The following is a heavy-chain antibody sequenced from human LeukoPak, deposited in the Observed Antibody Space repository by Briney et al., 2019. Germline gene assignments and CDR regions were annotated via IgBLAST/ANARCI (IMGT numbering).Heavy chain of an antibody. V-gene: IGHV3-23*01. CDR3: ATYRQVLLPFES. CDR2: IFPSGGEI. CDR1: GFTFGDYG. Sequence: GGSLRLSCTTSGFTFGDYGMNWFRQAPGKGLEWVSSIFPSGGEIHYADSVRGRFTISRDNSKSTLSLQMNSLRAEDTAIYYCATYRQVLLPFESWGQGTLVTVSS. J-gene: IGHJ4*02. D-gene: IGHD5-18*01.